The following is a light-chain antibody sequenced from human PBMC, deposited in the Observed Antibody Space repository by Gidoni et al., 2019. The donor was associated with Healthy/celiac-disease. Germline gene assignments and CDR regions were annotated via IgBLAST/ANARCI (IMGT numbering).Light chain of an antibody. V-gene: IGKV3-15*01. CDR3: QQYNNWPPLT. J-gene: IGKJ3*01. Sequence: EIVMTQPPATLSVSPGERATLSCRASQSVSSNLAWYQQKPGQAPRLLMYGAPTRATGIPARFSGSGSGTEFTLTISSLQSEDFAVYYCQQYNNWPPLTFGPGTKVDIK. CDR1: QSVSSN. CDR2: GAP.